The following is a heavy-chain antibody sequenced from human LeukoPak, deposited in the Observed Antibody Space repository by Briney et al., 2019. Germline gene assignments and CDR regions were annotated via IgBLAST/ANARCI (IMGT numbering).Heavy chain of an antibody. V-gene: IGHV3-69-1*02. J-gene: IGHJ4*02. CDR3: ARYASYKYSGTYYYDF. D-gene: IGHD1-26*01. CDR1: GFTFGIYT. Sequence: GGSLTLSYAASGFTFGIYTMIWVRQAPGKGLEWVSSIDSYDSINYADSVKGRFTISRDNARNSLYLQMNSLRGEDTAVYYCARYASYKYSGTYYYDFWGQGTLVSVSS. CDR2: IDSYDSI.